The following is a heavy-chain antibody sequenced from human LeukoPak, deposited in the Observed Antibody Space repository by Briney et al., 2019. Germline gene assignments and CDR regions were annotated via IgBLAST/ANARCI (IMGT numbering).Heavy chain of an antibody. V-gene: IGHV3-53*01. Sequence: PGGSLRLSCAASGFTVSSNYMSWVRQAPGKGLEWVSVIYSGGSTYYADSVKGRFTISRDNSKNTLYLQMNSLRAEDTAVYYCARDRGYSYGLHDAFDIWGQRTMVTVSS. J-gene: IGHJ3*02. CDR3: ARDRGYSYGLHDAFDI. CDR2: IYSGGST. D-gene: IGHD5-18*01. CDR1: GFTVSSNY.